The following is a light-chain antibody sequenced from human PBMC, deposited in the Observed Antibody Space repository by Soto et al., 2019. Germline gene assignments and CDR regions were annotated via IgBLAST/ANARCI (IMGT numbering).Light chain of an antibody. CDR3: GAWDSSLSAVV. CDR1: SSNIGNNY. V-gene: IGLV1-51*01. J-gene: IGLJ2*01. CDR2: DTD. Sequence: QSVLTQPPSGSAAPGQKGTISCSGSSSNIGNNYVSWYQQFPGTAPKLLIYDTDKRPSGIPDRFSGSKSGTSATLGITGLQTGDEADYYCGAWDSSLSAVVFGGGTKLTVL.